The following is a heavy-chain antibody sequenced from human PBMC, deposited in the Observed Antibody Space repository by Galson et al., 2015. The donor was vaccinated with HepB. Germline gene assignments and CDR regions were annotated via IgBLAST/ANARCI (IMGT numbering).Heavy chain of an antibody. CDR1: GCTVSRSW. D-gene: IGHD3-10*01. CDR2: IKEDGSEK. V-gene: IGHV3-7*01. Sequence: SLRLSCAVSGCTVSRSWMSWVGQAPGKGLGWVANIKEDGSEKYYVDAVHGRFTISRDNAKNSLYLQMNSLRAEDTAVYYCARDRTVRGVMGYNYYFGMDVWGQGTTVTVSS. CDR3: ARDRTVRGVMGYNYYFGMDV. J-gene: IGHJ6*02.